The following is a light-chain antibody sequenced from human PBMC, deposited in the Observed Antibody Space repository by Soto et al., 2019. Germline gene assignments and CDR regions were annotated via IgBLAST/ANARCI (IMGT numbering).Light chain of an antibody. J-gene: IGLJ2*01. V-gene: IGLV2-8*01. CDR3: SSYAGSNIFL. Sequence: QSALTQPPSASGSPGQSVTISCTGTSSDVGGYNFVSWYQHHPGKAPKFMIYEVNKRPSGVPDRFSGSKSGNTASLTVSGLQAEDEAAYYCSSYAGSNIFLFGGGTKLTVL. CDR1: SSDVGGYNF. CDR2: EVN.